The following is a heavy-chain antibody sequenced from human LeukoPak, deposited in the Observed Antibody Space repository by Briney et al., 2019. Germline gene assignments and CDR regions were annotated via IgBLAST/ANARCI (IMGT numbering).Heavy chain of an antibody. V-gene: IGHV1-69*13. CDR1: GGTFSSYA. J-gene: IGHJ6*02. D-gene: IGHD2-2*01. CDR3: ARLYCSSTSCYYYYGMDV. CDR2: IIPIFGTA. Sequence: ASVKVSCKASGGTFSSYAISWVRQAPGQGLEWMGGIIPIFGTANYAQKFQGRVTITADESTSTAYMELSSLRSEDTAVYYCARLYCSSTSCYYYYGMDVWGQGTTVTVSS.